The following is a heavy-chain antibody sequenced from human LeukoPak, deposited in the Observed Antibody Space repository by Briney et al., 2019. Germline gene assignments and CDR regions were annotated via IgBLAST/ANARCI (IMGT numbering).Heavy chain of an antibody. CDR1: GFTFSSYG. J-gene: IGHJ4*02. CDR3: AKVGGYYLYYFDY. Sequence: GGSLRLSCAASGFTFSSYGMHWVRQAPGKGLEWVAVISYDGSNKYYVDSVKGRFTISRDNSKNTLYLQMNSLRAEDTAVYYCAKVGGYYLYYFDYWGQGTLVTVSS. D-gene: IGHD3-3*01. V-gene: IGHV3-30*18. CDR2: ISYDGSNK.